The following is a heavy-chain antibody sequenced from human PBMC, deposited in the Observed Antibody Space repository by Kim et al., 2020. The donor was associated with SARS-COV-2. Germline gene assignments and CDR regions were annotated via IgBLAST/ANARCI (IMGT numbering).Heavy chain of an antibody. CDR2: GSGP. Sequence: GSGPLYADSVKGLFTISRDNAKNTVELQMNSLRAEDTAVYYCAEARWFDYWGQGSLVSVSS. D-gene: IGHD4-17*01. J-gene: IGHJ4*02. CDR3: AEARWFDY. V-gene: IGHV3-74*01.